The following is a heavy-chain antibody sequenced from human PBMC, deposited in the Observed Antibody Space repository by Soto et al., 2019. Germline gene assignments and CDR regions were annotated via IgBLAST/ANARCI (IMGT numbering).Heavy chain of an antibody. Sequence: ASVEVSCKASGYTFTNYGISWVRQAPGQGLEWLGWISTYTGTTDYAQNLQGRLTMTTDTSTTTAYMELRSLRSDDTAVYYCARDYYGSGAPDHYGLDVWGPGTTVTVSS. CDR1: GYTFTNYG. CDR2: ISTYTGTT. V-gene: IGHV1-18*01. J-gene: IGHJ6*02. CDR3: ARDYYGSGAPDHYGLDV. D-gene: IGHD3-10*01.